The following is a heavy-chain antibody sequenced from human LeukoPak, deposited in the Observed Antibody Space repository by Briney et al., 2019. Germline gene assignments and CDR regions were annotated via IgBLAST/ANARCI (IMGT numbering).Heavy chain of an antibody. J-gene: IGHJ4*02. CDR1: GFTFSTFA. V-gene: IGHV3-23*01. CDR3: AKDLSYYFFDY. CDR2: IFPSGGEI. Sequence: PGGSLRLSCAASGFTFSTFAMVWVRQPPGKGLEWVSSIFPSGGEIHYADSVRGRFTISRDNSKSTLSLQMNSLRAEDTAIYYCAKDLSYYFFDYWGQGTLVTVSS. D-gene: IGHD1-26*01.